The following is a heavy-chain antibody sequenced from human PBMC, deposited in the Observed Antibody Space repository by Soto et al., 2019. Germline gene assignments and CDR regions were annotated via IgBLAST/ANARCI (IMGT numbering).Heavy chain of an antibody. V-gene: IGHV4-34*01. Sequence: SETLSLTCAVYGGCFSGYYWSWIRQPPGKGLEWIGEINHSGSTNYNPSLKSRVTISVDTSKNQFSLKLSSVTAADTAVYYCARTFITMVRGGKGYYMDVWGKGTTVTVSS. J-gene: IGHJ6*03. CDR1: GGCFSGYY. CDR2: INHSGST. D-gene: IGHD3-10*01. CDR3: ARTFITMVRGGKGYYMDV.